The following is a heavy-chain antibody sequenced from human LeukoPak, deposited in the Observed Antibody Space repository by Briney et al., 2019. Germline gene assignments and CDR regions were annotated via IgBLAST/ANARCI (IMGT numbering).Heavy chain of an antibody. V-gene: IGHV3-21*01. CDR3: ARASSSGWYAGDY. Sequence: GGSLRLSCAASGFTFSSYSMNWVRQAPGKGLEWVSSISSSSYIYYADSVKGRFTISRDNAKNSLYLQMNSLRAEDTAVYYCARASSSGWYAGDYWGQGTLVTVSS. CDR2: ISSSSYI. CDR1: GFTFSSYS. J-gene: IGHJ4*02. D-gene: IGHD6-19*01.